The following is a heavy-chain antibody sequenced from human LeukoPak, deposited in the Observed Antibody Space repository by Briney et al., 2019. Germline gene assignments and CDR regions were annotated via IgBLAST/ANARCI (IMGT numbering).Heavy chain of an antibody. D-gene: IGHD6-6*01. CDR3: ARERSSWSGGYFDY. CDR2: ISAYNGNT. CDR1: GYTFTSYG. J-gene: IGHJ4*02. Sequence: ASVKVSCKASGYTFTSYGISWVRQAPGQGLEWMGWISAYNGNTNYAQKLQGRVTMTTDTSSSTAYMELRSLRSDDTAVYYCARERSSWSGGYFDYWGQGTLVTVSS. V-gene: IGHV1-18*04.